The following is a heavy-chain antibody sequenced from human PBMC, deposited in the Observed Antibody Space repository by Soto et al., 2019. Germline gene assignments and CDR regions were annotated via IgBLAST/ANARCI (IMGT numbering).Heavy chain of an antibody. CDR3: ARVTTFYDILTSSYALNYFDY. Sequence: PGGSLRLSCAASGFSVTSNYMTWVRQAPGKGLECASVIYAGGNTYYPDSVKGRFTISSDNSKNTLFLQVNNLRAEDTAVYYCARVTTFYDILTSSYALNYFDYWGQGTRVTVSS. J-gene: IGHJ4*02. V-gene: IGHV3-53*01. D-gene: IGHD3-9*01. CDR2: IYAGGNT. CDR1: GFSVTSNY.